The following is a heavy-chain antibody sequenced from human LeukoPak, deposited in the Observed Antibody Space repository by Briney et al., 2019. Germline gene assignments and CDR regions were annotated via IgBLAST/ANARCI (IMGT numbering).Heavy chain of an antibody. CDR1: GGSFSGDF. J-gene: IGHJ4*02. Sequence: SETLSLTCAVYGGSFSGDFWSWIRQSPGKGLEWIGEINHGGSTTYNPSLQSRVTMSVDTSTNQISLKMTSVTAADTAVYYCARGFLRGRRWDYWGQGTLVTVSS. CDR3: ARGFLRGRRWDY. CDR2: INHGGST. D-gene: IGHD3-16*01. V-gene: IGHV4-34*01.